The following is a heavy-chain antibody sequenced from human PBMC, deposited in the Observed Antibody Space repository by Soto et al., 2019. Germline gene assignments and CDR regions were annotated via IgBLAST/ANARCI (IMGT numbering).Heavy chain of an antibody. CDR3: TTIVTGTPRAIDY. V-gene: IGHV3-15*01. Sequence: EVQVVESGGGLVKPGGSLRLSCEVSGLPFAKVWMSWIRQAPGKGLEWVGRIKSQTDGGRIDYAAPVKGRFTISRDDSKNTLNLQMNSQKTEDTGVYYCTTIVTGTPRAIDYWGQGNLVTVSS. J-gene: IGHJ4*02. D-gene: IGHD1-20*01. CDR2: IKSQTDGGRI. CDR1: GLPFAKVW.